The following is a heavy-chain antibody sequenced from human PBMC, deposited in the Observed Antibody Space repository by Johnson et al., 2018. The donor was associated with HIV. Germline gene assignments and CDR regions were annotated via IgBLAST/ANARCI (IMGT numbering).Heavy chain of an antibody. CDR1: GFSFSDYY. CDR3: ARDGPWLQSQRDAFDI. Sequence: QVQLVESGGGVVQPGGSLRLSCVASGFSFSDYYMSWIRQAPGKGLEWISFMSSSGSTIYYAASVKGRFTISRDNAKNSLYLQMNSLRAEDTAVYYCARDGPWLQSQRDAFDIWGQGTMVTVSS. D-gene: IGHD5-24*01. CDR2: MSSSGSTI. J-gene: IGHJ3*02. V-gene: IGHV3-11*04.